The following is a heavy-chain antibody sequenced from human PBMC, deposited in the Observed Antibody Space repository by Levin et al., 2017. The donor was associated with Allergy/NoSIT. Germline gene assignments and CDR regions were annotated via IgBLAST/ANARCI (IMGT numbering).Heavy chain of an antibody. CDR2: ISYDGSNK. Sequence: PGGSLRLSCAASGFTFSSYGMHWVRQAPGKGLEWVAVISYDGSNKYYADSVKGRFTISRDNSKNTLYLQMNSLRAEDTAVYYCASPTESYCGGDCSSADDYYYYGMDVWGQGTTVTVSS. J-gene: IGHJ6*02. V-gene: IGHV3-30*03. CDR1: GFTFSSYG. CDR3: ASPTESYCGGDCSSADDYYYYGMDV. D-gene: IGHD2-21*02.